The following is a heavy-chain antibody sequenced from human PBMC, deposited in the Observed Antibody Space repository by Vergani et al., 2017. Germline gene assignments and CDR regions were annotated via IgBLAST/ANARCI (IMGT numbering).Heavy chain of an antibody. J-gene: IGHJ4*02. CDR3: ARGDIAAAGVPFDY. CDR2: INHSGNA. CDR1: GGSFSGYY. D-gene: IGHD6-13*01. V-gene: IGHV4-34*02. Sequence: QVQLQQWGAGLLKPSETLSLTCAVYGGSFSGYYWNWIRQTPGRGLEWIGEINHSGNANYNPSLKNRVTISVDTSKNQFSLRLRSVTAADTSVYFCARGDIAAAGVPFDYWGQGTLVTVSS.